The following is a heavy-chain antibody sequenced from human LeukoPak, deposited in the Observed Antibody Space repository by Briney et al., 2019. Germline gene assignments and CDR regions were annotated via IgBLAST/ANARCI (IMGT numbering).Heavy chain of an antibody. Sequence: VASVKVSCKASGYTFTDYYMHWVRQAPGQGLEWMGWINPNSGGTNYAQKFQGRVTMTRDTSITTAYMELSRLTSDDTAVYFCARDGEAAAVTNWFDPWGQRALVAVSS. D-gene: IGHD6-13*01. CDR1: GYTFTDYY. CDR3: ARDGEAAAVTNWFDP. V-gene: IGHV1-2*02. J-gene: IGHJ5*02. CDR2: INPNSGGT.